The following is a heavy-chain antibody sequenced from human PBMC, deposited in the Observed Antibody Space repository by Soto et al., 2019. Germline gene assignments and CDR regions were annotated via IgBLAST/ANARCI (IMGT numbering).Heavy chain of an antibody. CDR2: ISGSGGST. CDR1: GFTFSSYA. J-gene: IGHJ6*02. CDR3: AKAWDYDSSGYYYGGAGNYYYYGMDV. V-gene: IGHV3-23*01. Sequence: GGSLRLSCAASGFTFSSYAMSWVRQAPGKGLEWVSAISGSGGSTYYADSVKGRFTISRDNSKNTLYLQMNSLRAEDTAVYYCAKAWDYDSSGYYYGGAGNYYYYGMDVWGQGTTVTVSS. D-gene: IGHD3-22*01.